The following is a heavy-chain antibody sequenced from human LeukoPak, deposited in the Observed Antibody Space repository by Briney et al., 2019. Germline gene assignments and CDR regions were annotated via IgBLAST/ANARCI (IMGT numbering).Heavy chain of an antibody. CDR2: IYPGDSDT. Sequence: GESLQISCKGSGYSFTSYWIGWVRQMPGKGLEWMGIIYPGDSDTRYSPSFQGQVTISADKSISTAYLQWSSLKASDTAMYYCARHFTSTSSGDAFDIWGQGTMVTVSS. CDR1: GYSFTSYW. CDR3: ARHFTSTSSGDAFDI. J-gene: IGHJ3*02. D-gene: IGHD2-2*01. V-gene: IGHV5-51*01.